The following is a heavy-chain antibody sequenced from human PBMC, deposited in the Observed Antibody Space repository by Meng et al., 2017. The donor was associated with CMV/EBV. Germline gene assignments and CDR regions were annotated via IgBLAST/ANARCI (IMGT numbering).Heavy chain of an antibody. D-gene: IGHD2-2*01. V-gene: IGHV1-2*02. CDR1: GYTLTGYY. Sequence: ASVKVSCKASGYTLTGYYMHWVRQAPGQGLEWMGWINPNSGGTNYAQKFQGRVTMTRDTSISTAYMELSRLRSDDTAVYYCAREGVVVVPAALTSGGAFDIWGQGTMVTVSS. J-gene: IGHJ3*02. CDR3: AREGVVVVPAALTSGGAFDI. CDR2: INPNSGGT.